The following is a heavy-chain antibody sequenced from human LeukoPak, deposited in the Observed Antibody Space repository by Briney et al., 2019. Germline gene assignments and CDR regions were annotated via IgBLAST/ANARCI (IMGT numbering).Heavy chain of an antibody. CDR2: ISNDGSSS. D-gene: IGHD1-1*01. V-gene: IGHV3-74*01. Sequence: GGSLRLSCAASGFTFSNSWMHWVRQVPGKGLVWVSRISNDGSSSIYADSVKGRFTISRDNAKNTLYLRMNSLRAEDTAVYFCARMATAFDYWGQGTLVTVSS. CDR3: ARMATAFDY. J-gene: IGHJ4*02. CDR1: GFTFSNSW.